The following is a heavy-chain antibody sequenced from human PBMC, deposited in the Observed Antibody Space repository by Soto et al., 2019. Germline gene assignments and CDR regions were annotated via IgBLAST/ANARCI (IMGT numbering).Heavy chain of an antibody. D-gene: IGHD3-22*01. CDR1: AFTFNNYA. CDR3: AKSRYSDSSGDFYDY. CDR2: IGGSGRTT. J-gene: IGHJ4*01. Sequence: GGSLRLTCAASAFTFNNYAMSWVRQAPGKGLEWVSGIGGSGRTTYYADSVKGRFTISRDNSNNTLFLQMNSLRAEDTAVYYCAKSRYSDSSGDFYDYWGHGTLVTV. V-gene: IGHV3-23*01.